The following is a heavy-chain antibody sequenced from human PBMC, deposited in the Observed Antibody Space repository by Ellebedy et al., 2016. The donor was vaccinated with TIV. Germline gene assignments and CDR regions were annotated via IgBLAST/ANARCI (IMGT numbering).Heavy chain of an antibody. Sequence: SVKVSCXASGGTFSSYAISWVRQAPGQGLEWMGGIIPIFGTANYAQKFQGRVTITADESTSTAYMELSSLRSEDTAVYYCARRNYYDSSGYYYDVVAGRQGMDVWGQGTTVTVSS. CDR1: GGTFSSYA. V-gene: IGHV1-69*13. CDR3: ARRNYYDSSGYYYDVVAGRQGMDV. D-gene: IGHD3-22*01. J-gene: IGHJ6*02. CDR2: IIPIFGTA.